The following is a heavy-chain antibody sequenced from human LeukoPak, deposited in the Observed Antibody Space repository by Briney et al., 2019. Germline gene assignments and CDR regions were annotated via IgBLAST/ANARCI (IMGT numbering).Heavy chain of an antibody. D-gene: IGHD6-19*01. J-gene: IGHJ4*02. CDR1: GYDFTSVG. CDR3: ARAGSGSGWYFDY. CDR2: ISPYNGNT. Sequence: ATVKVSCKASGYDFTSVGITWVRQAPGQGLEWMGWISPYNGNTRYVQKLQGRVTMTTDTSTSTAYMELRSLRFDDTAVYYCARAGSGSGWYFDYWGQGTLVTVSS. V-gene: IGHV1-18*01.